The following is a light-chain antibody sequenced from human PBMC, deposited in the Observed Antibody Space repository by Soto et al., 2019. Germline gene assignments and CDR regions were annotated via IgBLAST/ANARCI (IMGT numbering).Light chain of an antibody. CDR1: SSDVGGYNY. CDR2: EVS. CDR3: SSYADSNNLV. J-gene: IGLJ2*01. Sequence: QSALTQPPSASGSPGQSVTISCTGTSSDVGGYNYVSWYQQHPGKAPKLMIYEVSERPSGVPDRFSASKSGNTASLTVSGLQAEDEADYYCSSYADSNNLVFGGGTKLTVL. V-gene: IGLV2-8*01.